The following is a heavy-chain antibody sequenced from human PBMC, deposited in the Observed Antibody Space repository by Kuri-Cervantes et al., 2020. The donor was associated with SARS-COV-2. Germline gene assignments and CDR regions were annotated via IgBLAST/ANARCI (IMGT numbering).Heavy chain of an antibody. CDR1: GFTFSSYS. CDR2: ISSSSSTI. V-gene: IGHV3-48*04. D-gene: IGHD2-2*01. Sequence: GESLKISCAASGFTFSSYSMNWVRQAPGKGLEWVSYISSSSSTIYYADSVKGRFTISRDNAKNSLYLQMNSLRAEDTAVYYCARGIGSCKRGSCWFDPWGQGTLVTVSS. J-gene: IGHJ5*02. CDR3: ARGIGSCKRGSCWFDP.